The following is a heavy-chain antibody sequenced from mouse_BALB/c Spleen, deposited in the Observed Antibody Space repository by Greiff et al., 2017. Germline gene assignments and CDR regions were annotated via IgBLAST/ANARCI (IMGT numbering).Heavy chain of an antibody. CDR1: GYSITSDYA. CDR2: ISYSGST. D-gene: IGHD2-4*01. CDR3: ARPMIRGAWFAY. Sequence: EVQRVESGPGLVKPSQSLSLTCTVTGYSITSDYAWNWIRQFPGNKLEWMGYISYSGSTSYNPSLKSRISITRDTSKNQFFLQLNSVTTEDTATYYCARPMIRGAWFAYWGQGTLVTVAA. J-gene: IGHJ3*01. V-gene: IGHV3-2*02.